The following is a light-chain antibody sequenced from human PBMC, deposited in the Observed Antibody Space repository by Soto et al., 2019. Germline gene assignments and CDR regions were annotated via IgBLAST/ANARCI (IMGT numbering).Light chain of an antibody. V-gene: IGLV2-18*02. CDR3: SSYTTSSTYV. J-gene: IGLJ1*01. CDR1: SSDVGNYKR. CDR2: DVS. Sequence: QSVLTQPPSVSGSPGQSVAISCTGTSSDVGNYKRVSWYQQPPGSAPKLILYDVSNRPSGVPDRFSGSKSGNTASLTISGLQADDEADYYCSSYTTSSTYVFGTGTKLTVL.